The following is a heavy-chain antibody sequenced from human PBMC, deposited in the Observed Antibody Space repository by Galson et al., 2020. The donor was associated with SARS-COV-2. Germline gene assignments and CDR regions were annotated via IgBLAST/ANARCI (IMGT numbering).Heavy chain of an antibody. CDR2: ISGSGGST. J-gene: IGHJ4*02. CDR1: GFTFSSYA. CDR3: AKVANYYDSSGYYYLFDY. D-gene: IGHD3-22*01. Sequence: GGSLRLSCAASGFTFSSYAMSWVRQAPGKGLEWVSAISGSGGSTYYADSVKGRFTISRDNSKNTLYLQMNSLRAEDTAVYYCAKVANYYDSSGYYYLFDYWGQGTLVTVSS. V-gene: IGHV3-23*01.